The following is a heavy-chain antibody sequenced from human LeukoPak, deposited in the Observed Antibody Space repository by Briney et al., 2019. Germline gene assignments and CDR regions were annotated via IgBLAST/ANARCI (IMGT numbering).Heavy chain of an antibody. V-gene: IGHV3-73*01. CDR3: TRVSAYDSSGFYAFDI. Sequence: GGSLRLSCAASGFTFSGSAMHWVRQASRKGLEWVGRIRSKANSYATAYAASVKGRFTISRDDSKNTAYLQMNSLKTEDTAVYYCTRVSAYDSSGFYAFDIWGQGTMVTVSS. J-gene: IGHJ3*02. CDR1: GFTFSGSA. CDR2: IRSKANSYAT. D-gene: IGHD3-22*01.